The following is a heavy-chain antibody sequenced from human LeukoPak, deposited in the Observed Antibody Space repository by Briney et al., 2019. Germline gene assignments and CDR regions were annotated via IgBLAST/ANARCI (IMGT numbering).Heavy chain of an antibody. CDR2: IWYDGSNK. CDR3: ARGAYGDNYFDY. D-gene: IGHD4-17*01. J-gene: IGHJ4*02. CDR1: GFTFSTYG. V-gene: IGHV3-33*01. Sequence: GGSLRLSCAASGFTFSTYGMHWVRQAPGKGLDWVAVIWYDGSNKYYADSVKGRFTISRDNSKNTLYLQMNSLRAEDTAVYYCARGAYGDNYFDYWGQGPLVTVSS.